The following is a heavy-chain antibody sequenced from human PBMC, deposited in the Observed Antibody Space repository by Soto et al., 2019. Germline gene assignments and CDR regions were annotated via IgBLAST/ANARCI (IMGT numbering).Heavy chain of an antibody. Sequence: ASVKVSCKASGGTFSSYAISWVRQAPGQGLEWMGGIIPIFGTANYAQKFQGRVTITADESTSTAYMELSSLRSEDTAVYYCARAKGIYCSSTSCSSSWFDPWGQGTLVTVSS. J-gene: IGHJ5*02. V-gene: IGHV1-69*13. D-gene: IGHD2-2*01. CDR2: IIPIFGTA. CDR3: ARAKGIYCSSTSCSSSWFDP. CDR1: GGTFSSYA.